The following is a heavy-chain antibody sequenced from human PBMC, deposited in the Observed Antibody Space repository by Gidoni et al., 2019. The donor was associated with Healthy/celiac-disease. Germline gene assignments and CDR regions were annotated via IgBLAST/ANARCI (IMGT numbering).Heavy chain of an antibody. V-gene: IGHV3-53*01. J-gene: IGHJ4*02. CDR1: GFPVSSNY. CDR3: ARVLGWLQSSYFDY. Sequence: EVQLVESGGGLIQPGGSLRLSCAASGFPVSSNYMSWVRQAPGKGLEWVSVIYSGGSTYYADSVKGRFTISRDNSKNTLYLQMNSLRAEDTAVYYCARVLGWLQSSYFDYWGQGTLVTVSS. D-gene: IGHD5-12*01. CDR2: IYSGGST.